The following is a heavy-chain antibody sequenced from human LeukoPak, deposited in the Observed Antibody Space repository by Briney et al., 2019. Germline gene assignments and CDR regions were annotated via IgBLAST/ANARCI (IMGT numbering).Heavy chain of an antibody. CDR2: ISASGGNT. CDR3: AKAAISGVVISFDY. J-gene: IGHJ4*02. CDR1: GFTFANYA. Sequence: PGGSLRLSCAASGFTFANYAMNWVRQAPGKGLEWVSTISASGGNTYYADSVKGRFTLSRDNSENTLYLQMNSLRAEDTAVYYCAKAAISGVVISFDYWGQGTLLTVSS. V-gene: IGHV3-23*01. D-gene: IGHD3-3*01.